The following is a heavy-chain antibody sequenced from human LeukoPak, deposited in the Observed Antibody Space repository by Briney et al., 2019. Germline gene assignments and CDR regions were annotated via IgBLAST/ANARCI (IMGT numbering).Heavy chain of an antibody. CDR1: GCTFSSYA. Sequence: AASVKVSFKASGCTFSSYAISWVRQAPGQGLEWMGRIIPIFGTANYAQKFQDRVTITTDESTSTAYMELSSLRSEDTAVYYCARDCSGGSCYEPYWFDPWGQGTLVTVSS. V-gene: IGHV1-69*05. D-gene: IGHD2-15*01. CDR3: ARDCSGGSCYEPYWFDP. CDR2: IIPIFGTA. J-gene: IGHJ5*02.